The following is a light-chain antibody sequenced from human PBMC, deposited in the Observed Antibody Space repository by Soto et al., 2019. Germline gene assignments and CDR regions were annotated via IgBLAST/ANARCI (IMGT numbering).Light chain of an antibody. CDR3: QQGYTTTIT. V-gene: IGKV1-39*01. CDR2: AAS. J-gene: IGKJ5*01. Sequence: DIQMTQSPFSLSESVGDRVTITCRASQSIRGYLNWYQKKPGKDPKPLIYAASSLHSGVPSRFSGSASATDFNLTISSLQTDDFATYYCQQGYTTTITFGQGTRVEIK. CDR1: QSIRGY.